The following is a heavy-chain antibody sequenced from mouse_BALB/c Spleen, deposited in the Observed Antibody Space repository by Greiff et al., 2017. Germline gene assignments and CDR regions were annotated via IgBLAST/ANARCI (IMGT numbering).Heavy chain of an antibody. D-gene: IGHD2-2*01. Sequence: VQLKESGAELVRPGTSVKVSCKASGYAFTNYLIEWVKQRPGQGLEWIGVINPGSGGTNYNEKFKGKATLTADKSSSTAYMQLSSLTSDDSAVYFCARSDDGYDSYWGQGTTLTVSS. CDR2: INPGSGGT. CDR1: GYAFTNYL. V-gene: IGHV1-54*01. J-gene: IGHJ2*01. CDR3: ARSDDGYDSY.